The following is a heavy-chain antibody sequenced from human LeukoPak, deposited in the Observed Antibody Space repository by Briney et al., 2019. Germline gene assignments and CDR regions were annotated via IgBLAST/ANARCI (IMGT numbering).Heavy chain of an antibody. V-gene: IGHV4-34*01. CDR3: ASGILTAGDY. D-gene: IGHD3-9*01. CDR1: GGSFSGYY. Sequence: SETLSLTCAVYGGSFSGYYWSWIRQPPGKGLEWIGEINHSGSTNYNPSLKSRVTISVDTSKNQFSLKLSSVTAADTAVYYCASGILTAGDYWGQGTRVTVSS. CDR2: INHSGST. J-gene: IGHJ4*02.